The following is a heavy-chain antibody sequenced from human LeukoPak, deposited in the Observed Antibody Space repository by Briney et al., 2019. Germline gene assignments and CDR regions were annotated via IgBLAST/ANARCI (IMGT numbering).Heavy chain of an antibody. CDR3: AREEYYYDSSGDFFDY. V-gene: IGHV4-61*02. J-gene: IGHJ4*02. D-gene: IGHD3-22*01. CDR1: GGSISSGSYY. Sequence: SETLSLTCTVSGGSISSGSYYWSWIRQTAGKGLEWIGRIYTSGSTNYNPSLKSRVTISVDTSKNQFSLKLSSVTAADTAVYYCAREEYYYDSSGDFFDYWGQGTLVTVSS. CDR2: IYTSGST.